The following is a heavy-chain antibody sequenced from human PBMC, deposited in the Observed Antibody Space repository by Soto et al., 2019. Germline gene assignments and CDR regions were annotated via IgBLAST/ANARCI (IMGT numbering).Heavy chain of an antibody. CDR3: ARAREEDIVVVPAARITWFDP. CDR1: GYTFTSYG. D-gene: IGHD2-2*01. J-gene: IGHJ5*02. CDR2: ISAYNGNT. Sequence: SVKVPCNASGYTFTSYGISWVRQAPGQGLEWMGWISAYNGNTNYAQKLQGRVTMTTDTSTSTAYMELRSLRSDDTAVYYCARAREEDIVVVPAARITWFDPWGQGTLVTVSS. V-gene: IGHV1-18*04.